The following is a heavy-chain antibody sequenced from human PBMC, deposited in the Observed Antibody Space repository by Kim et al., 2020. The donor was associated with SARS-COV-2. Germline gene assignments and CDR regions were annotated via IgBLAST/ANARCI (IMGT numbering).Heavy chain of an antibody. Sequence: VKGRFTISRDNSKNTVFLQMNSLRAEDTAVYYCAKVSYSGSGSSFGERYWGQGTLVTVSS. J-gene: IGHJ4*02. V-gene: IGHV3-23*01. CDR3: AKVSYSGSGSSFGERY. D-gene: IGHD3-10*01.